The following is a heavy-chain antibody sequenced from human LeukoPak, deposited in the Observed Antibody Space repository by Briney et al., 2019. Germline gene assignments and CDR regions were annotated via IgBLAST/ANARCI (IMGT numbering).Heavy chain of an antibody. Sequence: PSETLSLTCTVSGGSSSFYYWTWIRQPPGKGLEWIGNIHTSGSTHYNPSLKSRVTMSIDTSKNQFSLRLSSVTAADTAVYYCVRPGQSSWWVYFNYWGQGTVVTVSS. J-gene: IGHJ4*02. CDR1: GGSSSFYY. D-gene: IGHD2-15*01. CDR3: VRPGQSSWWVYFNY. V-gene: IGHV4-4*09. CDR2: IHTSGST.